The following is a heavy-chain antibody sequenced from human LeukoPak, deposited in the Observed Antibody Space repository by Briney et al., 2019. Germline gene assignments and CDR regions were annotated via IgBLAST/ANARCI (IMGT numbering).Heavy chain of an antibody. D-gene: IGHD3-3*01. CDR1: GFTFSDYA. Sequence: GGSLRLSCTASGFTFSDYALSWVRRAPGKGMEWVGFVRNKAFGGTSEYAASVKGRFTISRDDSKSIAYLQMDSLKTEDTAMYYCTRDGAYDFWSGYIDYWGQGTLVTVSS. V-gene: IGHV3-49*04. J-gene: IGHJ4*02. CDR3: TRDGAYDFWSGYIDY. CDR2: VRNKAFGGTS.